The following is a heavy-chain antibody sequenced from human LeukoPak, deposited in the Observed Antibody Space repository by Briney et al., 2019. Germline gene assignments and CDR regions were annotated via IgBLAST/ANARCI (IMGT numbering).Heavy chain of an antibody. CDR2: ITPNSGKP. J-gene: IGHJ3*02. CDR1: GYTFTSYD. D-gene: IGHD5-18*01. V-gene: IGHV1-8*03. CDR3: ARVSGSYGPDDAFDI. Sequence: ASVKVSCKASGYTFTSYDITWGCQAPGQGLEWVGWITPNSGKPGNAQKFQGRVTITRNTSISTAYMELSSLRSEDTPVYYCARVSGSYGPDDAFDIWGQGTMVTVSS.